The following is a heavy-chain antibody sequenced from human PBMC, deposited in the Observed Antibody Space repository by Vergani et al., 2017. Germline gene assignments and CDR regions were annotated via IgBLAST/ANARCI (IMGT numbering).Heavy chain of an antibody. D-gene: IGHD2-2*01. Sequence: QVQLVQSGAEVKKPGASVKVSCKASGYTFTSYGISWVRQAPGQGLEWMGWISAYNGNTNYAQKLQGRVTMTTDTSTSTAYMELRSLRSDDTAVYYCASYKDIVVVPAAITDAFDIWGQGTMVTVSS. V-gene: IGHV1-18*01. CDR1: GYTFTSYG. J-gene: IGHJ3*02. CDR2: ISAYNGNT. CDR3: ASYKDIVVVPAAITDAFDI.